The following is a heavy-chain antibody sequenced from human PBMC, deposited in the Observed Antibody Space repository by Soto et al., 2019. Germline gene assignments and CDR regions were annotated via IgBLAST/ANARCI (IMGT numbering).Heavy chain of an antibody. D-gene: IGHD5-18*01. CDR1: GGSVSSGSYY. V-gene: IGHV4-61*01. Sequence: ASETLSLTCTVSGGSVSSGSYYWSWIRQPPGKGLEWIGYIYYSGSTNYNPSLKSRVTISVDTSKNQFSLKLSSVTAADTAVYYCARGRFPSWIQPSSDFDYWGQGTLVTVSS. J-gene: IGHJ4*02. CDR2: IYYSGST. CDR3: ARGRFPSWIQPSSDFDY.